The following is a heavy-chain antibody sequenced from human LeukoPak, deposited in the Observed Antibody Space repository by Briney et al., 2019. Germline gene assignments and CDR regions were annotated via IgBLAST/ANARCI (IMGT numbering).Heavy chain of an antibody. CDR2: IYYSGST. V-gene: IGHV4-31*03. D-gene: IGHD2-2*01. J-gene: IGHJ5*02. CDR1: GGSIGSGGYY. CDR3: ARRSEYHWFDP. Sequence: SQTLSLTCTVSGGSIGSGGYYWSWIRQPPGEVLEWIGYIYYSGSTYYNPSLKSRVTISVDTSRNQFSLRLSSVTAADTAVYYCARRSEYHWFDPWGQGTLVTVSS.